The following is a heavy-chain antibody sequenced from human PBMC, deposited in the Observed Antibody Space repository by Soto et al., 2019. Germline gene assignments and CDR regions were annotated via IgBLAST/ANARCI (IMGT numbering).Heavy chain of an antibody. D-gene: IGHD2-2*02. J-gene: IGHJ3*02. V-gene: IGHV3-23*01. CDR1: GFIFSEYA. Sequence: EVQLLESGGDLVQPGGSLRLSCAASGFIFSEYAMRWVRQAPGKGLEWVSAIGGGGINTWYADSVMGRFTISRDNSRKTMYLQMNNLRVEDTAVYYCEKDAIPRNGRSDALDIWGQGTMVTVSS. CDR3: EKDAIPRNGRSDALDI. CDR2: IGGGGINT.